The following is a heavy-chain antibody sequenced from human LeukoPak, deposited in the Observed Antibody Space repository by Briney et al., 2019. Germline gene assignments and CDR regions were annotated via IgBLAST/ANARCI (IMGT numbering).Heavy chain of an antibody. CDR2: IYYSGTA. Sequence: SETLSLTCTVSGASISSYYWGWIRQPPGKGLEWIGSIYYSGTAYYNPSLESRVTISVDTSMHQFSLKMSSVTAADTAVYYCARRSSRAADFDYWGQGTLVTVSS. CDR3: ARRSSRAADFDY. V-gene: IGHV4-39*01. CDR1: GASISSYY. D-gene: IGHD6-13*01. J-gene: IGHJ4*02.